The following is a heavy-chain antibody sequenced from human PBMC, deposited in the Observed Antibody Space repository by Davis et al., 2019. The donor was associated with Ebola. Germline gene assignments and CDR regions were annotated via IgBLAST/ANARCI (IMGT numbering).Heavy chain of an antibody. CDR3: ARTVGDNFLTPFMDV. D-gene: IGHD1-20*01. V-gene: IGHV3-23*01. Sequence: GESLKISCETSGFNSNNYAMSWVRQAPGKGLEWVAAIGGDIATIYYADSVKGRFTISRDRSKNTLSLQMKSLRAEDTAVYYCARTVGDNFLTPFMDVWGQGTTVTVSS. CDR2: IGGDIATI. CDR1: GFNSNNYA. J-gene: IGHJ6*02.